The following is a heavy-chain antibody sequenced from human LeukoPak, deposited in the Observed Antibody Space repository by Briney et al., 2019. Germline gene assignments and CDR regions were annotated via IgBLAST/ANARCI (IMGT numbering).Heavy chain of an antibody. CDR1: GGSFSGYY. CDR2: IYSSGNT. Sequence: SETLSLTCAVYGGSFSGYYWSWIRQPPGKGLEWIGTIYSSGNTYYSPSLKSRVTISIDTSKNQFSLKVRSVTAADTAVYYCARQDYGDYEVALDYWGQGTLVTVSS. V-gene: IGHV4-34*01. CDR3: ARQDYGDYEVALDY. D-gene: IGHD4-17*01. J-gene: IGHJ4*02.